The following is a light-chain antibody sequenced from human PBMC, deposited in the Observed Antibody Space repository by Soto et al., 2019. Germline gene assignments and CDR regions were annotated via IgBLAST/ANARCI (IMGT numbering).Light chain of an antibody. CDR1: QSVSSN. J-gene: IGKJ1*01. Sequence: EIVVTQSPATLSVSPGERATLSCRASQSVSSNLAWYQQKPGQAPRLLLNGASTRATGIPARFSGSGSGTEFSLTISSLQSEDFAVYYCQQYSDWPPTFGQGTKVDIK. V-gene: IGKV3-15*01. CDR2: GAS. CDR3: QQYSDWPPT.